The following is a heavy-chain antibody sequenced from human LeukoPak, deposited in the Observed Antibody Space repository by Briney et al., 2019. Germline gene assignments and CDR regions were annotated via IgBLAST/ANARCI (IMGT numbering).Heavy chain of an antibody. CDR2: INHSGST. Sequence: SETLSLTCAVYGGSFSGYYWSWIRQPPGKGLEWIGEINHSGSTNYNPSLKSRVTISVDTSKNQFSLKLSSVAAADTAVYYCARNSYCSGGSCYSPLDYWGQGTLVTVSS. D-gene: IGHD2-15*01. CDR1: GGSFSGYY. CDR3: ARNSYCSGGSCYSPLDY. J-gene: IGHJ4*02. V-gene: IGHV4-34*01.